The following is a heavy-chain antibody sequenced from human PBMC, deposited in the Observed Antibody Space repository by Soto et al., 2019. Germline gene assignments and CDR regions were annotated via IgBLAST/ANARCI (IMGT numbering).Heavy chain of an antibody. D-gene: IGHD3-3*01. J-gene: IGHJ3*02. CDR2: IYHSGST. Sequence: SETLSLTCAVSGGSISSSNWWSWVRQPPGKGLEWIGEIYHSGSTNYNPSLKSRVTISVDKSKNQFSLKLSSVTAADTAVYYCAGRGLDFWSGYYSFGDAFDIWGQGTMVTVSS. CDR3: AGRGLDFWSGYYSFGDAFDI. V-gene: IGHV4-4*02. CDR1: GGSISSSNW.